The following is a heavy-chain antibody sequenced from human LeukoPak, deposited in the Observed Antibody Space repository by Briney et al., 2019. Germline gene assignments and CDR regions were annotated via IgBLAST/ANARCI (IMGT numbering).Heavy chain of an antibody. V-gene: IGHV3-23*01. CDR3: AKGAGDYYGSVPIDY. Sequence: GGSLRLSCSASGFTFSSYGMSWVRQAPGKGLDGVSATSGSGCSTQYAHSVKGRFTISRDNSKHPLYLKMHRLRAEDTAVYYCAKGAGDYYGSVPIDYWGQGTLVTVSS. CDR1: GFTFSSYG. D-gene: IGHD3-10*01. J-gene: IGHJ4*02. CDR2: TSGSGCST.